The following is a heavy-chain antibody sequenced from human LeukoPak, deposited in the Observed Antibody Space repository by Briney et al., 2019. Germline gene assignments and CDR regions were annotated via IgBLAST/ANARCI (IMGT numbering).Heavy chain of an antibody. CDR2: IDARSGIT. V-gene: IGHV3-48*04. CDR1: GLTFRIFG. Sequence: PGGSLRLSCAASGLTFRIFGLNWVRQAPGKGPKWVSYIDARSGITYYADSVQGRFTISRDDARESVFLQMDGLRVDDTAVYYCARTYDFGRGPPGDAFDNWGPGTWVIVSS. J-gene: IGHJ3*02. D-gene: IGHD3-3*01. CDR3: ARTYDFGRGPPGDAFDN.